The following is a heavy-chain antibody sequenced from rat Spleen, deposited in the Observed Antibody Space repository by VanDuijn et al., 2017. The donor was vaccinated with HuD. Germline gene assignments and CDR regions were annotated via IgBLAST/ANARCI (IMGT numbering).Heavy chain of an antibody. CDR2: IWTGGST. J-gene: IGHJ2*01. V-gene: IGHV2-43*01. Sequence: QVQLKESGPGLVQPSQTLSLTCTVSGFSLTRYHVTRVRQPPGKGLEWMGVIWTGGSTAYNSPLKSRLSISRDISKSQVFLRMNSLQTEDTATYYCARDAGILRYWGQGVMVTVSS. D-gene: IGHD1-6*01. CDR1: GFSLTRYH. CDR3: ARDAGILRY.